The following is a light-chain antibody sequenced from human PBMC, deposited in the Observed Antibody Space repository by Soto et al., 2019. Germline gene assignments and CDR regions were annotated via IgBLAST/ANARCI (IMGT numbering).Light chain of an antibody. CDR3: AAWDDSLSANYV. CDR1: SSNIGSNY. CDR2: RNN. V-gene: IGLV1-47*01. Sequence: QSVLTQPPSASGTPGQRVTISCSGSSSNIGSNYVYWYQQLPGTAPKLPIYRNNQRPSGVPDRFSGSKSGTSASLAITGLRSEDEADYYCAAWDDSLSANYVFGTGTKLTVL. J-gene: IGLJ1*01.